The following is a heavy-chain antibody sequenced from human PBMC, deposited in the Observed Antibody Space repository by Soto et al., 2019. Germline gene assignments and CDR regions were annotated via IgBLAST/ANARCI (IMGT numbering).Heavy chain of an antibody. Sequence: LRLSCAASGFTFSSYAMSWVRQAPGKGLEWVSAISGSGGSTYYADSVKGRFTISRDNSKNTLYLQMNSLRAEDTAVYYCAKAHSVPPLRFLEWSLPQANGLYGMDVWGQGTTVTVSS. CDR2: ISGSGGST. CDR1: GFTFSSYA. CDR3: AKAHSVPPLRFLEWSLPQANGLYGMDV. J-gene: IGHJ6*02. D-gene: IGHD3-3*01. V-gene: IGHV3-23*01.